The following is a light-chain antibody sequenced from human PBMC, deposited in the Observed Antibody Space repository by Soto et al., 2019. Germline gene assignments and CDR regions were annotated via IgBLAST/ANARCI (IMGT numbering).Light chain of an antibody. CDR3: SSYRAGGTTHYV. CDR1: SSDIGGYNY. CDR2: DVS. V-gene: IGLV2-14*03. J-gene: IGLJ1*01. Sequence: QSALTQPASLSGSPGQSITISCTGTSSDIGGYNYVSWYQQHPGKAPKLMISDVSNRPSGVSNRFSGSKSGNTASLTISGLQAEDEADYYCSSYRAGGTTHYVCGTGTKLTVL.